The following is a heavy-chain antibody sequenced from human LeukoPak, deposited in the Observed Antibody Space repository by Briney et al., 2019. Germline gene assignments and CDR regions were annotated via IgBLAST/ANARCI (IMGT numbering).Heavy chain of an antibody. V-gene: IGHV3-23*01. CDR2: ISGSGDST. J-gene: IGHJ4*02. D-gene: IGHD4-23*01. CDR1: GFTFSNYA. CDR3: ASLYYGGNNFDY. Sequence: PGGSLRLSCAASGFTFSNYAMRWVRQAPGKGLEWVSGISGSGDSTYYADSVKGRFTISRDNSKNTLYLQMDSLRAEDTAVYYCASLYYGGNNFDYWGQGTLVTVSS.